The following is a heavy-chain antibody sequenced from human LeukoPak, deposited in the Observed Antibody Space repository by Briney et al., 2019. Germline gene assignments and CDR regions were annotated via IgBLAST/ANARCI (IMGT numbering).Heavy chain of an antibody. Sequence: SETLSLTCTVSGGSISSHYWSWIRQPPGKGLEWIGYIYYSVSTNYNPYLKSRVTISVDTSKNQFSLKLSSVTAADTAVYYCATAEGRWSQGTLVTVSS. J-gene: IGHJ4*02. CDR1: GGSISSHY. V-gene: IGHV4-59*11. D-gene: IGHD3-10*01. CDR2: IYYSVST. CDR3: ATAEGR.